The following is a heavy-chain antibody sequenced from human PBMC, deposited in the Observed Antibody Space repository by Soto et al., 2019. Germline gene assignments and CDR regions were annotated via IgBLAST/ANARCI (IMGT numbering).Heavy chain of an antibody. V-gene: IGHV3-30*18. CDR1: GFTFSSYG. CDR3: AKDLGLELLYYMDV. D-gene: IGHD1-7*01. Sequence: QVQLVESGGGVVQPGRSLRLSCAASGFTFSSYGMHWVRQAPGKGLEWVAVISYDGSNKYYADSVKGPFTISRDNSKNTLYLQMNSLRAEDTAVYYCAKDLGLELLYYMDVWGKGTTVTVSS. CDR2: ISYDGSNK. J-gene: IGHJ6*03.